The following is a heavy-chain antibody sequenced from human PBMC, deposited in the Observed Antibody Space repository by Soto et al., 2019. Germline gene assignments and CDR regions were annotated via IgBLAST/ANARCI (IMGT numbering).Heavy chain of an antibody. J-gene: IGHJ3*02. CDR1: GFNLSTYT. CDR3: ARDRCTGGSCYRTYAFDM. Sequence: EAQLVESGGGLVKPGGSLRVSCAASGFNLSTYTMNWVRQAPGKGLEWVSSISGNNVYLYYADSVKGRFTISRDNAKNSLTLQMNSLRAEDTAVYYCARDRCTGGSCYRTYAFDMWVQGTLVTVSS. V-gene: IGHV3-21*01. CDR2: ISGNNVYL. D-gene: IGHD2-15*01.